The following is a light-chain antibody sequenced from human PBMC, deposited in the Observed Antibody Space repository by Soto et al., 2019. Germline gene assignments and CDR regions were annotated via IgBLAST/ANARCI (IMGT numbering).Light chain of an antibody. CDR3: QQYNNWPPRGT. V-gene: IGKV3-15*01. Sequence: EIVLTQSPATLSVSPGERATLSCRASHGVSSNLAWYRQKPGQGLRLLICGASTRATGIPARFSGSGSVTEFTLDISSLQPEDLALYYCQQYNNWPPRGTFGQGTKVVFK. CDR2: GAS. J-gene: IGKJ1*01. CDR1: HGVSSN.